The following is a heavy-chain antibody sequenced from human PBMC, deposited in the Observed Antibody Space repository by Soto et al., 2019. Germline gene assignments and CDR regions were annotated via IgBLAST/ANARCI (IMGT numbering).Heavy chain of an antibody. CDR3: AEDLPSWGAYVFDY. D-gene: IGHD3-16*01. V-gene: IGHV3-15*07. CDR1: GFNFTNAW. Sequence: GGSLRLSCAVSGFNFTNAWLNWVRQAPGKGLEWVGRIKSKNDGGTTDYAAPVKGRFTISRDDSENTVYLQMNSLKTEDTAVYYCAEDLPSWGAYVFDYWGKGTLVTVSS. CDR2: IKSKNDGGTT. J-gene: IGHJ4*02.